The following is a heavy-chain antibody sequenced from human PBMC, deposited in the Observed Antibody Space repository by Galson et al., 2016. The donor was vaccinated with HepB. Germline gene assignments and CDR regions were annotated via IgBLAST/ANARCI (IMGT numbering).Heavy chain of an antibody. Sequence: PALVKPTQTLTLTCTFSGFSLTTSGMRVSWIRQPPGKALEWLARIDWDDDKLYNKSLKTRLTISKDTSKNQVVLTMTNMDPVDTATYFCARMDRGDSNEGVFDFWGQGILVTVSS. CDR1: GFSLTTSGMR. CDR3: ARMDRGDSNEGVFDF. CDR2: IDWDDDK. D-gene: IGHD4-17*01. V-gene: IGHV2-70*04. J-gene: IGHJ4*02.